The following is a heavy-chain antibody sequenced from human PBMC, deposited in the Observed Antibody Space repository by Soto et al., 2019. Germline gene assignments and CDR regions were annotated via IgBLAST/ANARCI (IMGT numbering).Heavy chain of an antibody. D-gene: IGHD6-13*01. V-gene: IGHV4-39*01. CDR3: ARHPWQLVEKGFDY. J-gene: IGHJ4*02. CDR1: GGSISSSSYY. CDR2: IYYSGST. Sequence: QLQLQESGPGLVKPSETLSLTCTVSGGSISSSSYYWGWIRQPPGKGLEWIGSIYYSGSTYYNPSLKSRVTISVDTSKNQFSLKLSSVTAADTAVYYCARHPWQLVEKGFDYWGQGTLVTVSS.